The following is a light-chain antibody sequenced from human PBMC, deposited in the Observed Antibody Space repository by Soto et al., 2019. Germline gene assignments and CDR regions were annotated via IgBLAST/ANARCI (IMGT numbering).Light chain of an antibody. V-gene: IGKV3D-15*02. J-gene: IGKJ4*01. CDR3: QLYSITPPS. Sequence: EIVITQSPSTLSVSPGERATLSCRASQSVRSNLAWYQQRPGQAPRLLIYGTSTRATGIPARFSGSGSGTDFTLTISRLEPEDFAVYYCQLYSITPPSFGGGTKVDI. CDR2: GTS. CDR1: QSVRSN.